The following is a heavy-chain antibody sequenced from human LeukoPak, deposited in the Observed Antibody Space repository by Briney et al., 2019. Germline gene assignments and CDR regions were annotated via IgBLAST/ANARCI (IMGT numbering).Heavy chain of an antibody. CDR3: ARDKQPGDY. J-gene: IGHJ4*02. D-gene: IGHD5-18*01. V-gene: IGHV4-59*01. CDR1: DDSMISYH. CDR2: IFYSGGT. Sequence: PSETLSLTCSVSDDSMISYHWSWIRQPPGKGLEWLGYIFYSGGTHYNPSLKSRVTISVDTSKNQFSLKLSSVTAADTAVYYCARDKQPGDYWGQGTLVTVSS.